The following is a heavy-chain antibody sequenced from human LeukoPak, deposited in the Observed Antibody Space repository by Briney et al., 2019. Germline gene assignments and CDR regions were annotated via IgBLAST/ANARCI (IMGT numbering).Heavy chain of an antibody. V-gene: IGHV3-23*01. J-gene: IGHJ6*02. CDR2: ISGSGGST. Sequence: PGGSLRLPCAASGFTFSSYAMSWVRQAPGKGLEWVSAISGSGGSTYYAASVKGRFTISRDNSKNTLYLQMNSLRAEDTAVYYCAKAVNSGYDYYYYYGMDVWGQGTTVTVSS. CDR3: AKAVNSGYDYYYYYGMDV. CDR1: GFTFSSYA. D-gene: IGHD5-12*01.